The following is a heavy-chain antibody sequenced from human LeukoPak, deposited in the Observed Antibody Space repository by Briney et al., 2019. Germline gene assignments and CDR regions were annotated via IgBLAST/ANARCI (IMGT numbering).Heavy chain of an antibody. Sequence: GGSLRLSCAVSGFTFNNYGMHWVRQAPGKGLEWVTVISYDGSTKYYADSVKGRFTISRDNSKNTLNLQMNSLRAEDTAVYYCARDLGQYYDTSDNWFDPWGQGTLVTVSS. J-gene: IGHJ5*02. V-gene: IGHV3-30*03. CDR1: GFTFNNYG. CDR3: ARDLGQYYDTSDNWFDP. D-gene: IGHD3-22*01. CDR2: ISYDGSTK.